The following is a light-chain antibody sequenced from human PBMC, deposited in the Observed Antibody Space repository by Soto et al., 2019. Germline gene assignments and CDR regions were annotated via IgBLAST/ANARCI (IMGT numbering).Light chain of an antibody. CDR3: QQYNNWPPGT. Sequence: EIVMTQSPATLSVSPGERATLSCRASQSVSSNLAWYQQKPGQAPRLLIYGASTRATGIPARLSGSGSGTEFTLTISSLQSEDFAVYYWQQYNNWPPGTFGQGTKLEIK. CDR2: GAS. J-gene: IGKJ2*01. V-gene: IGKV3-15*01. CDR1: QSVSSN.